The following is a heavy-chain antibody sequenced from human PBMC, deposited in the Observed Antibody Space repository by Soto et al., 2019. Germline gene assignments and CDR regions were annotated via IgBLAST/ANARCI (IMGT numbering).Heavy chain of an antibody. V-gene: IGHV3-9*01. D-gene: IGHD3-9*01. J-gene: IGHJ3*02. Sequence: EVQLVESGGGLVQPGRSLRLSCAASGFTFSDYAMHWVRQAPGKGLEWVSGISWNRSSIGDADSVKGRFTISRDNAKNSLDLQMNSLRAEDTALYYCAKDANYDILTGSAFDIWGQGTMVTVSS. CDR3: AKDANYDILTGSAFDI. CDR2: ISWNRSSI. CDR1: GFTFSDYA.